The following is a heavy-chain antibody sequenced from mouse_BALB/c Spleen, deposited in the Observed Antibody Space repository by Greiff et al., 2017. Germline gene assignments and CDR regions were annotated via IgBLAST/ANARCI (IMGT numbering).Heavy chain of an antibody. CDR3: ARGWEIYLSY. D-gene: IGHD5-1*01. CDR2: INPSTGYT. CDR1: GYTFTSYW. J-gene: IGHJ3*01. Sequence: VQLVESGAELAKPGASVKMSCKASGYTFTSYWMHWVKQRPGQGLEWIGYINPSTGYTEYNQKFKDKATLTADKSSSTAYMQLSSLTSEDSAVYYCARGWEIYLSYWGQGTLVTVSA. V-gene: IGHV1-7*01.